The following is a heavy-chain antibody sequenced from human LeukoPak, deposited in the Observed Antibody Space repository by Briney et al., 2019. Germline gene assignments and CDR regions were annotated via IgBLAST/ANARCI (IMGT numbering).Heavy chain of an antibody. CDR2: ISYDGSNK. Sequence: PGGSLRLSCAASGFTFSSYAMHWVRQAPGKGLEWVAVISYDGSNKYYADSVKGRFTISRDNSKNTLYLQMNSLRAEDTAVYYCAKGEDYYDSSGYYYFDYWGQGTLVTVSS. D-gene: IGHD3-22*01. CDR3: AKGEDYYDSSGYYYFDY. CDR1: GFTFSSYA. V-gene: IGHV3-30*04. J-gene: IGHJ4*02.